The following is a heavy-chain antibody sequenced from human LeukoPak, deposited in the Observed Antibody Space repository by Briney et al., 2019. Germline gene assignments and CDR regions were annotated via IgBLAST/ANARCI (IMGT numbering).Heavy chain of an antibody. D-gene: IGHD2-15*01. Sequence: SETLSLTCTVSGGSISSGDYYWGWIRQPPGKGLEWIGSIYFSGSTYYNASLKSRVTISVDTSKNQFSLRLSSVTAADTAVYYCTRNCGGSCYTDYWGQGTLVTVSS. J-gene: IGHJ4*02. CDR1: GGSISSGDYY. CDR2: IYFSGST. V-gene: IGHV4-39*07. CDR3: TRNCGGSCYTDY.